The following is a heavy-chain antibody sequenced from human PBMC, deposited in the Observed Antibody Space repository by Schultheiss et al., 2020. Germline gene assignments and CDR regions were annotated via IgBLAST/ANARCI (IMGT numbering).Heavy chain of an antibody. Sequence: TLSLTCAVYGGSFSGYYWSWIRQPPGKGLEWIGEINHSGSTNYNPSLKSRVTISVDTSKNQFSLKLSSVTAADTAVYYCARMRVTRRVDYWGQGTLVTVSA. J-gene: IGHJ4*02. CDR3: ARMRVTRRVDY. CDR2: INHSGST. V-gene: IGHV4-34*01. CDR1: GGSFSGYY. D-gene: IGHD2-21*02.